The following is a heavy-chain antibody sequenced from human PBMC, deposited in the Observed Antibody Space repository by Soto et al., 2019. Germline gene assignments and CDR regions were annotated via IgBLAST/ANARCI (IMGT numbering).Heavy chain of an antibody. CDR2: FTSGGRT. CDR3: AKGNQGSA. V-gene: IGHV3-23*01. Sequence: EVQLLDSGGGLVQPGGSLRLSCAASGFTFSTYAMGWVRQAPGKGLEWVSTFTSGGRTYYADFVKGRFTISRDNSKNTLWLQMNSLRVEDTAVYYWAKGNQGSAWGQGTLVTVSS. J-gene: IGHJ5*02. CDR1: GFTFSTYA.